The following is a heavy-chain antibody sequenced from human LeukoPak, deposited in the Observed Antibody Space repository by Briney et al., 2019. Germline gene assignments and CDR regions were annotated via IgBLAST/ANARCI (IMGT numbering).Heavy chain of an antibody. J-gene: IGHJ4*02. V-gene: IGHV7-4-1*02. CDR1: GYTFTTYG. Sequence: ASVKVSCKTSGYTFTTYGISWVRQAPGQGLEWMGWINTNTGNPTYAQGFTGRFVFSLDTSVSTAYLQISSLKAEDTAVYYCARDFRLREFDYWGQGTLVTVSS. CDR3: ARDFRLREFDY. CDR2: INTNTGNP. D-gene: IGHD5-12*01.